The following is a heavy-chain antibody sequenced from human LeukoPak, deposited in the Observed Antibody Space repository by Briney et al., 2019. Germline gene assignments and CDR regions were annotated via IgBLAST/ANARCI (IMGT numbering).Heavy chain of an antibody. D-gene: IGHD6-13*01. CDR2: ISYDGSNK. CDR1: GFTFSSYA. CDR3: ARDRGGIAAAGILDY. Sequence: GGSLRLSCAASGFTFSSYAMHWVRQAPGKGLEWVAVISYDGSNKYYADSVKGRFTISRDNSKNTLYLQMNSLRAEDTAVYYCARDRGGIAAAGILDYWGQGTLVTVSS. V-gene: IGHV3-30-3*01. J-gene: IGHJ4*02.